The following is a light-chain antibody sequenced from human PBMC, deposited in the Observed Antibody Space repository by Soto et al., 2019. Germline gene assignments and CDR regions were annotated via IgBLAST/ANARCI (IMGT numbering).Light chain of an antibody. CDR2: GPS. CDR3: QQYSNSPFS. V-gene: IGKV3D-15*01. Sequence: EIVMTQSPATLSVSPGGRATLSCRASQSISDTLAWYQHKPGQAPRLLIYGPSSRAPGCPGRFSGDGAGTDFTLTINRLEPEDFAVYFCQQYSNSPFSFGGGTKVDIK. J-gene: IGKJ4*01. CDR1: QSISDT.